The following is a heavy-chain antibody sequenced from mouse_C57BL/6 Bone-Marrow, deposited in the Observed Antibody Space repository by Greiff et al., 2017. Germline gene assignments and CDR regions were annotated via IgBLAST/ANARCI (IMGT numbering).Heavy chain of an antibody. V-gene: IGHV2-2*01. CDR2: IWSGGST. CDR1: GFSLTRYG. J-gene: IGHJ3*01. Sequence: QVQLKQSGPGLVQPSQSLSITCTVSGFSLTRYGVHWVRPSPGKGLEWLGVIWSGGSTDYNAAFISRLSISKDNSKSQVFFKMNSLQADDTAIYYCARPMTLSYWGQGTLVTVSA. CDR3: ARPMTLSY. D-gene: IGHD2-3*01.